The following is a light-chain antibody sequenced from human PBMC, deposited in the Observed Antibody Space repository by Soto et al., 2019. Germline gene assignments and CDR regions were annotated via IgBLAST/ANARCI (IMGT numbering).Light chain of an antibody. CDR3: QQYNSYLLT. J-gene: IGKJ4*01. CDR2: KAS. V-gene: IGKV1-5*03. CDR1: QSVSSW. Sequence: DIQMTQSPSTLSASVGDRVTITCRASQSVSSWLAWYQQKPGKAPKLLIYKASSLETGVPSRFSGSGSGTDFTLTISSLQPDDFATYYCQQYNSYLLTFGGGTKVEIK.